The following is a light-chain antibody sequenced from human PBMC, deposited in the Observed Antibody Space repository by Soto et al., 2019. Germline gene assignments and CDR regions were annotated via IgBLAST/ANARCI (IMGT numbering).Light chain of an antibody. Sequence: DIQMTQSPATLSASVGHRFTITCRASQSISSWLAWYQQKPGKAPKVLIYKASTLESGVPSRFSGSGSGTEFTLTISSLKHDDFGTYYCQQTDSFTITFGQGPRLEIK. J-gene: IGKJ5*01. CDR1: QSISSW. CDR3: QQTDSFTIT. CDR2: KAS. V-gene: IGKV1-5*03.